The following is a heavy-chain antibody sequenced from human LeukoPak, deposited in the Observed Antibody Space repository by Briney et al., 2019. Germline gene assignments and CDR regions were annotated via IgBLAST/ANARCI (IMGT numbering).Heavy chain of an antibody. CDR3: ARDHDSSGYSDY. V-gene: IGHV1-2*02. D-gene: IGHD3-22*01. Sequence: AASVKVSCKASGYTFTGYYMHWVRQAPGQGLEWMGWINPNSGVTNYAQRFQGRVTMTRDTSINTAYMELSRLRSDDTAVYYCARDHDSSGYSDYWGQGTLVTVSS. J-gene: IGHJ4*02. CDR2: INPNSGVT. CDR1: GYTFTGYY.